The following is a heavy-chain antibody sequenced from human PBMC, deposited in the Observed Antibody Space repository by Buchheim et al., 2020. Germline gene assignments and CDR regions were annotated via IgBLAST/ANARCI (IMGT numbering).Heavy chain of an antibody. V-gene: IGHV5-51*01. D-gene: IGHD3-22*01. J-gene: IGHJ4*02. Sequence: EVHLVQSGAEVKKPGESLRISCKGSGYSFTNFWIAWVRQMPGKGLEWMGIIYPGDSDTKYSPSFQGQVTISADKSITTAYLQWSSLKASDTATYFCARGVTHDSSGYYIDYWGQGTL. CDR3: ARGVTHDSSGYYIDY. CDR2: IYPGDSDT. CDR1: GYSFTNFW.